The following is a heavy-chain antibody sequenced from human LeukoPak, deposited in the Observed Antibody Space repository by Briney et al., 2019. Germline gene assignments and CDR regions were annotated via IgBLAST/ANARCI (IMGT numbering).Heavy chain of an antibody. V-gene: IGHV4-39*01. CDR2: IYYSGST. J-gene: IGHJ6*02. D-gene: IGHD3-3*01. CDR3: ARGRGARARDKYYDFWSGKHYGMDV. CDR1: GGSISSSSYC. Sequence: SETLSLTCTVSGGSISSSSYCWGWIRQPPGKGLEWIGSIYYSGSTYYNPSLKSRVTISVDTSKNQFSLKLSSVTAADMAVYYCARGRGARARDKYYDFWSGKHYGMDVWGQGTTVTVSS.